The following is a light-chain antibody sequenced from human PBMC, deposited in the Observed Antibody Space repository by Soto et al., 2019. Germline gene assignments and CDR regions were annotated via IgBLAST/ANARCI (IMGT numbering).Light chain of an antibody. J-gene: IGKJ1*01. Sequence: DIQMTQSPSSLSASVGDRVTITCRTSQPISDYLNWYQQKPGKAPSLLIYTASNLQTGVPSRFSGSGSGTHFTLTISSLQPADFATYYCQQSYNTPRTFGQGTKVEIK. CDR3: QQSYNTPRT. V-gene: IGKV1-39*01. CDR1: QPISDY. CDR2: TAS.